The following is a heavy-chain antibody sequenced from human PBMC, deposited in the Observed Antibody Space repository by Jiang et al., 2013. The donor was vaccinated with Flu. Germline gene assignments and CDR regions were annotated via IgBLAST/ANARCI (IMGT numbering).Heavy chain of an antibody. J-gene: IGHJ4*02. V-gene: IGHV4-39*01. D-gene: IGHD4-17*01. CDR2: IYYSGST. Sequence: LLKPSETLSLTCTVSGGSISSSSYYWGWIRQPPGKGLEWIGSIYYSGSTYYNPSLKSRVTISVDTSKNQFSLKLSSVTAADTAVYYCARLQCYGDYVFDYWGQGTLVTVSS. CDR3: ARLQCYGDYVFDY. CDR1: GGSISSSSYY.